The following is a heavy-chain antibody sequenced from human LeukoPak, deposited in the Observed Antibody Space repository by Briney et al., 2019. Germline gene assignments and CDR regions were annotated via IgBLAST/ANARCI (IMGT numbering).Heavy chain of an antibody. CDR1: GYSINNYW. J-gene: IGHJ5*02. D-gene: IGHD2-15*01. V-gene: IGHV5-51*01. Sequence: GESLKISCKGSGYSINNYWIGWVRQMPGKGLEWMGIIYPADSDIRYSPSLQGQVTISADKSISTVYLQWSSLKASDTAMYYCARQEYCGGGSCYTWFDPWGQGTLVTVSS. CDR2: IYPADSDI. CDR3: ARQEYCGGGSCYTWFDP.